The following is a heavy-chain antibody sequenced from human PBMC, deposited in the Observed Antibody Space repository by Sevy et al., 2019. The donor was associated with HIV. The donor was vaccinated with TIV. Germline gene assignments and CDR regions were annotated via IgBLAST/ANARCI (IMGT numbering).Heavy chain of an antibody. J-gene: IGHJ6*02. Sequence: GESLKISCAASGFTFSSYEMNWVRQAPGKGLEWVSYISSSGSTIYYADSVKGRFTISRDNAKNSLYLQMNSLRAEETAVYYCARGSTYCSSTSCPALNYYYGMDVWGQGTTVTVSS. D-gene: IGHD2-2*01. CDR3: ARGSTYCSSTSCPALNYYYGMDV. CDR2: ISSSGSTI. V-gene: IGHV3-48*03. CDR1: GFTFSSYE.